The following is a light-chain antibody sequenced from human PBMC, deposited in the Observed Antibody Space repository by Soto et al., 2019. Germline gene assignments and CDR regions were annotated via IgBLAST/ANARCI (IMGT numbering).Light chain of an antibody. J-gene: IGKJ3*01. CDR1: QSVSSY. CDR3: QHRSNWLGT. CDR2: DAS. Sequence: EIVLTQYPATLSLSPGERATLSCRASQSVSSYLAWYQQKSGQTPRLLIYDASNRATGIPARFSGSGSGTDVTLTISSLEPEDFAVYYCQHRSNWLGTFGPGTKVDIK. V-gene: IGKV3-11*01.